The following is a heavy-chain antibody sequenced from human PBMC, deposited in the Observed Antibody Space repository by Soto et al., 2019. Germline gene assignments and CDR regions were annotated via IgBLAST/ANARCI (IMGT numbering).Heavy chain of an antibody. CDR3: ARSYRSGWEFDY. D-gene: IGHD6-19*01. J-gene: IGHJ4*02. CDR2: ISSTGRTI. Sequence: GGSLRLSCGASGFTFSNYYMSWIRQAPGKGLEWVSYISSTGRTIYYADSVKGRFTVSRDNAQNSLSLKLNSLRVEDTAVYYCARSYRSGWEFDYWGQGTQVTVSS. CDR1: GFTFSNYY. V-gene: IGHV3-11*01.